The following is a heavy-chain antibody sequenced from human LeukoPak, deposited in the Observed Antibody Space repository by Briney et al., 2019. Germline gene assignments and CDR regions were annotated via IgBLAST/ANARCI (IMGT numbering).Heavy chain of an antibody. CDR3: ARGDYFGNFGIGTSYYYYYMDV. CDR1: GYTFTGYY. J-gene: IGHJ6*03. V-gene: IGHV1-2*02. CDR2: INPNSGGT. Sequence: ASVKVSCKASGYTFTGYYMHWVRQAPGQGLEWMGWINPNSGGTNYAQKFQGMVTMTRDTSISTAYMELRRLRSDDTAVYYCARGDYFGNFGIGTSYYYYYMDVWGKGTTVTVSS. D-gene: IGHD4-23*01.